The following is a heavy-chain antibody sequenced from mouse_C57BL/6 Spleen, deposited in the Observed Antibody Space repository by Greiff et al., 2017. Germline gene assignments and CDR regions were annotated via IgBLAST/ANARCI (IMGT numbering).Heavy chain of an antibody. Sequence: EVMLVESGGGLVQPKGSLKLSCAASGFTFNTYAMHWVRQAPGKGLEWVARIRSKSSNYATYYADSVKDRFTISRDDSQSMLYLQMNNLKTEDTAMYYCVRDEIYYDYPLFAYWGQGTLVTVSA. CDR2: IRSKSSNYAT. D-gene: IGHD2-4*01. J-gene: IGHJ3*01. V-gene: IGHV10-3*01. CDR1: GFTFNTYA. CDR3: VRDEIYYDYPLFAY.